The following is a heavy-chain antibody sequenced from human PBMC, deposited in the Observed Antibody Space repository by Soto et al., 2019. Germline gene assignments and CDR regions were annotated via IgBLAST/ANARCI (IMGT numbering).Heavy chain of an antibody. V-gene: IGHV3-23*01. D-gene: IGHD5-12*01. CDR1: GFNFIDYA. CDR2: IRGSGVST. Sequence: EVQLLESGGGLVQPGGSLRLSCAASGFNFIDYAVSWVRQAPGQGLEWVSSIRGSGVSTYYADAVKGRFTVSRDNSKNTLYLQMDTLRADDTAVYYCAKQIVATFYFDSWGQGTLVTVSS. CDR3: AKQIVATFYFDS. J-gene: IGHJ4*02.